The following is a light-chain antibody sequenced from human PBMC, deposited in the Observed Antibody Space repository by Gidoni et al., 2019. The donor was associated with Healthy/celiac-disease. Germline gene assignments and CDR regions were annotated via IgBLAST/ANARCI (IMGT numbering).Light chain of an antibody. J-gene: IGKJ1*01. V-gene: IGKV1-27*01. Sequence: DIQMTQSPSSLSASVGERVTITCRARQGLSNYLSWYQQKPGKVPKLLIYAASSLQAGVPSRFSGSGSGKEFTLTIRSLQHEDVANYYCQKYNSAPRTFGQGTKVEIK. CDR1: QGLSNY. CDR2: AAS. CDR3: QKYNSAPRT.